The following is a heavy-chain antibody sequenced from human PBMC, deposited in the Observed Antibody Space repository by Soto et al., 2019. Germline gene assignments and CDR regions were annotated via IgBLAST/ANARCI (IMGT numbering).Heavy chain of an antibody. Sequence: ASVKVSCKASGYSFTDYHIHWVRQAPGQGLEWLGRINPKSGGTSTAQKFQGWVTMTTDTSISTASMELTRLTSDDTAIYYCARDFYPLAYYFDYWGQGTLVTVSS. CDR2: INPKSGGT. CDR1: GYSFTDYH. V-gene: IGHV1-2*04. CDR3: ARDFYPLAYYFDY. J-gene: IGHJ4*02.